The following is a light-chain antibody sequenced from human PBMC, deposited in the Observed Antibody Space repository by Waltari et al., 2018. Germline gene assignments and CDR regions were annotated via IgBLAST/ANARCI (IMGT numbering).Light chain of an antibody. CDR1: QDISNY. Sequence: DIELTQTPSSLSASVGDRLTITCQASQDISNYLSWYQQTPGKAPKLLIYDASHLETGVPSRFSGSGAGTDFALTISSLQPEDFVIYYCQQYDNSLSFGGGTKVDIK. J-gene: IGKJ4*01. V-gene: IGKV1-33*01. CDR3: QQYDNSLS. CDR2: DAS.